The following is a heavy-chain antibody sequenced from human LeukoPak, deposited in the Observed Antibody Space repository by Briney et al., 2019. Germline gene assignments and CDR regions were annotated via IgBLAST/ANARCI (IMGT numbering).Heavy chain of an antibody. Sequence: GGSLRLSCAASGFTFSSYGMHWVRQAPGKGLEWVAFIRYDGSNKYYADSVKGRFTISRDNSKNTLYLQMNSLRAEDTAVYYCAKGSDFWSGYTPMDVWGKGTTVTVSS. D-gene: IGHD3-3*01. CDR1: GFTFSSYG. CDR2: IRYDGSNK. J-gene: IGHJ6*03. CDR3: AKGSDFWSGYTPMDV. V-gene: IGHV3-30*02.